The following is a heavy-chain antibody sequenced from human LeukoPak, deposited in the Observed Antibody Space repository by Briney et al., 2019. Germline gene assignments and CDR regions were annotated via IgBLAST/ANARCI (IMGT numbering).Heavy chain of an antibody. Sequence: PGGSLSLSCAASGFTFSSYGMHWVRQAPGKGLEWVAFIWYGGSNKYYADSVKGRFTISRDNSKNTLYLQMNSLRAEDTAVYYCAKEGYYYGSGTDLYFDYWGQGTLVTVSS. J-gene: IGHJ4*02. D-gene: IGHD3-10*01. CDR3: AKEGYYYGSGTDLYFDY. V-gene: IGHV3-30*02. CDR2: IWYGGSNK. CDR1: GFTFSSYG.